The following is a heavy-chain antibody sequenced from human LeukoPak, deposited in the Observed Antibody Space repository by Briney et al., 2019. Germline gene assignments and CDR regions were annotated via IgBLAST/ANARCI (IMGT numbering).Heavy chain of an antibody. J-gene: IGHJ4*02. D-gene: IGHD3-22*01. V-gene: IGHV1-24*01. Sequence: ASVNVSCRVSGYTLTELSMHWVRQAPGKGLEWMGGFDPEDGETIYAQKFQGRVTMTEDTSTDTAYMELSSLRSEDTAVYYCATEFVGSSGYYSDYWGQGTLVTVSS. CDR3: ATEFVGSSGYYSDY. CDR2: FDPEDGET. CDR1: GYTLTELS.